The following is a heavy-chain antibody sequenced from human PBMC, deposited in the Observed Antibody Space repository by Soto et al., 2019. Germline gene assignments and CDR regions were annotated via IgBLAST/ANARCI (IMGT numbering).Heavy chain of an antibody. CDR3: ASKFGELLADAFDI. J-gene: IGHJ3*02. CDR2: AIYYSGSI. Sequence: PSETLSLTCTVSGGSISSTGYYWGWIRQPPGKGLEWIGSAIYYSGSINHNPSLKSRVTMSVDKSNNQFSLKMTSVTAADTAVYYCASKFGELLADAFDIWGQGTVVTVSS. D-gene: IGHD3-10*01. V-gene: IGHV4-39*07. CDR1: GGSISSTGYY.